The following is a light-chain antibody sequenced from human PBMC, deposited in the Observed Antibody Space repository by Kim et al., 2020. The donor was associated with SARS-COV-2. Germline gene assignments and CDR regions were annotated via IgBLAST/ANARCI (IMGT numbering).Light chain of an antibody. CDR1: SSDIGTNY. J-gene: IGLJ3*02. Sequence: QLVLTQPPSASGTPGQRVTISCSGSSSDIGTNYVYWYQQFPGAAPKLLVYRNNQRPSGVPDRFSGSKSGTATSLVISGLRPEDEADYYCASWDESLSGPVFGGGTQLTVL. CDR2: RNN. CDR3: ASWDESLSGPV. V-gene: IGLV1-47*01.